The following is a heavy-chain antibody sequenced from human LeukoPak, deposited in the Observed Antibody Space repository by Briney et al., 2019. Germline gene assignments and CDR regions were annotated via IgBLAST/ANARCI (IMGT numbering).Heavy chain of an antibody. CDR1: GASINNYY. CDR3: ARDSYSGSHFEDTFDI. Sequence: SETLSLTCTVSGASINNYYWSWIRQPPGKGLEWIGYISYSGSTNFNTSRKTGFTSSVDTSKNQFSLKLSSVTAADTAVYYCARDSYSGSHFEDTFDIWGQGTMVTVSS. CDR2: ISYSGST. J-gene: IGHJ3*02. V-gene: IGHV4-59*01. D-gene: IGHD1-26*01.